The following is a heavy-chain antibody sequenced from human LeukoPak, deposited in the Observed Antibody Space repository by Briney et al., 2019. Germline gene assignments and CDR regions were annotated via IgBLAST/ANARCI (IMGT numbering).Heavy chain of an antibody. D-gene: IGHD2-2*01. Sequence: PGGSLRLSCAASGFTFRSYSMNWVRQAPGKGLEWVSSISGSSSYIYYADSVKGRFTISRDNAKNSLYLQMNSLRAEDTAVYYCARGSFSSFDYRGQGTLVTVSS. CDR3: ARGSFSSFDY. V-gene: IGHV3-21*01. CDR2: ISGSSSYI. CDR1: GFTFRSYS. J-gene: IGHJ4*02.